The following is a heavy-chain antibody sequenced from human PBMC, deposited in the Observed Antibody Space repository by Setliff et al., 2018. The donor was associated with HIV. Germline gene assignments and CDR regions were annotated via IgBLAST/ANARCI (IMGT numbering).Heavy chain of an antibody. CDR3: TREGRGDPAMATTGIDY. CDR1: GDSISSGSYF. D-gene: IGHD1-1*01. Sequence: SETLSLTCSVSGDSISSGSYFWGWIRQTPGKGLEWFGNIYYTGFAYYNPSLKSRVTISLDTSKTHFFLNLTSVTDAYRAVYFCTREGRGDPAMATTGIDYWGQGKLVTVSS. V-gene: IGHV4-39*02. CDR2: IYYTGFA. J-gene: IGHJ4*02.